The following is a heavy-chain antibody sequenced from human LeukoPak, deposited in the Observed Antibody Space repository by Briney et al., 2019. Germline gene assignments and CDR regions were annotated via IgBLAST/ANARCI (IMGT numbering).Heavy chain of an antibody. CDR2: INPNIGAT. CDR1: GYTFTGYY. CDR3: ARDRVGSGWPRRHYVEH. Sequence: GASVKVSCKPSGYTFTGYYLLWVRQAPGQALEWMGWINPNIGATMYAEKFQGRVTMTRDTSISTAYMELSSLRSDDTALYYCARDRVGSGWPRRHYVEHRGQGTLVTVSS. V-gene: IGHV1-2*02. D-gene: IGHD6-19*01. J-gene: IGHJ4*02.